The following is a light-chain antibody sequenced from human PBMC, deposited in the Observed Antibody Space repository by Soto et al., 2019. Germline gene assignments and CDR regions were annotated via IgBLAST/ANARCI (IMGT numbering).Light chain of an antibody. CDR2: GAS. CDR3: QQSYSTLRWT. CDR1: QTIASY. V-gene: IGKV1-39*01. Sequence: DIQMTQSPSSLSASVGDRVTITCRASQTIASYLNWYQHKPGEAPKFLIYGASSLQSGVPSRFSGSGSGTDFTLTISSLQPEDFATYYCQQSYSTLRWTFGQGTKVEVK. J-gene: IGKJ1*01.